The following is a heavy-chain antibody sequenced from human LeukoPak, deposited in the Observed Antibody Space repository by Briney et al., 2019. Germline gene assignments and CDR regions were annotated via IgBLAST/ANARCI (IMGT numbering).Heavy chain of an antibody. V-gene: IGHV1-2*02. D-gene: IGHD1-26*01. Sequence: ASVKLSCKASGYTFTGYYMHWVRQAPGQGLERMGWINPNTGGTNYPQKFQGRVTMTRDTSISTAYMELSRLRSDDTAEYYCARDLRIVGATTPLDYWGQGTLVTVSS. J-gene: IGHJ4*02. CDR1: GYTFTGYY. CDR3: ARDLRIVGATTPLDY. CDR2: INPNTGGT.